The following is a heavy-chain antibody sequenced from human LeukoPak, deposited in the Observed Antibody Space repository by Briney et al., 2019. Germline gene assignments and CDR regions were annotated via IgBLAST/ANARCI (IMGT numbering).Heavy chain of an antibody. CDR2: ISGSGGST. D-gene: IGHD6-13*01. J-gene: IGHJ6*02. Sequence: GGSLRLSCAASGFTFSSYAMSWVRQAPGKGLEWVSAISGSGGSTYYADSVKGRFTISRDNSKNTLYLQMNSLRAEDTAVYYCARDSEASSSWYYYYYGMDVWGQGTTVTVSS. CDR3: ARDSEASSSWYYYYYGMDV. V-gene: IGHV3-23*01. CDR1: GFTFSSYA.